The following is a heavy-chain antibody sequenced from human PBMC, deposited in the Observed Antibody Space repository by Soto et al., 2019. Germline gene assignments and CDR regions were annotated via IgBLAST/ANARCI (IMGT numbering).Heavy chain of an antibody. V-gene: IGHV1-18*01. D-gene: IGHD2-2*01. CDR1: GYTFTSYG. CDR2: ISAYNGNT. Sequence: GAPVKVSCKASGYTFTSYGISWVRQAPGQGLEWMGWISAYNGNTNYAQKLQGRVTMTTDTSTSTAYMEPRSLRSDDTAVYYCARDSCSSTSCYPNWFDPWGQGTLVTVSS. J-gene: IGHJ5*02. CDR3: ARDSCSSTSCYPNWFDP.